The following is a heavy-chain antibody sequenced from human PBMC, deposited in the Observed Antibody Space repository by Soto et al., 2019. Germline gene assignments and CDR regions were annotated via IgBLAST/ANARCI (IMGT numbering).Heavy chain of an antibody. CDR1: GFTYSTYT. CDR3: ATPRHHEYYDGSGSYSPFAY. V-gene: IGHV3-30-3*01. J-gene: IGHJ4*02. D-gene: IGHD3-10*01. Sequence: GGSLRLSCAASGFTYSTYTMHLVRQAPGKGLEWVAVISYDGNNKFYADSVKGRFTISRDNSKNTPYMQMNSLRAEDTAVYYGATPRHHEYYDGSGSYSPFAYRGQGSLVIASA. CDR2: ISYDGNNK.